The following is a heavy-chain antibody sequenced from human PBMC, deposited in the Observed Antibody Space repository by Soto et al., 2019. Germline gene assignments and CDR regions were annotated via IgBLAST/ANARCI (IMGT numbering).Heavy chain of an antibody. CDR3: TRHVILEPLKPLIDY. Sequence: SETLSLTCTVSGGSISSTNYFWGWIRQPPGKGLEWIGTVYYSGSTYYNPSLRSRVTISVDTSKDQFSLNLSSVTAADTALYFCTRHVILEPLKPLIDYWGQGTLVTVSS. J-gene: IGHJ4*02. V-gene: IGHV4-39*01. CDR2: VYYSGST. CDR1: GGSISSTNYF. D-gene: IGHD3-3*01.